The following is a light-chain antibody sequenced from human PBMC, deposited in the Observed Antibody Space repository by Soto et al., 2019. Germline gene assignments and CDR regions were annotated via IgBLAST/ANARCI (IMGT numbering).Light chain of an antibody. CDR2: GAS. J-gene: IGKJ3*01. CDR1: QGIINY. CDR3: QRLFMYPPT. Sequence: IQLTQSPSSLSASVGDRVTITCRASQGIINYLAWYQQKPGKAPKLLIYGASTLKSGVLSRFGGSGSATDFTLTVSSLQREDFATYYCQRLFMYPPTCGRRTKVDIK. V-gene: IGKV1-9*01.